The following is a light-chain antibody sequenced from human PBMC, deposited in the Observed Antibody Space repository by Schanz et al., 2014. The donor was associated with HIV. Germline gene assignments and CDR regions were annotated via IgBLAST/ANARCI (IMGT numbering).Light chain of an antibody. V-gene: IGKV3-20*01. CDR3: QQYGGSPT. Sequence: EIVLTQSPGTLSLSPGERGTLSCRASQSVKSNFIGWYQQKPGQAPRLLIFGASNRATGIPDRFSGGVSGSAFTLIISRLETADTGVYYCQQYGGSPTFGQGTKVEIK. CDR1: QSVKSNF. CDR2: GAS. J-gene: IGKJ1*01.